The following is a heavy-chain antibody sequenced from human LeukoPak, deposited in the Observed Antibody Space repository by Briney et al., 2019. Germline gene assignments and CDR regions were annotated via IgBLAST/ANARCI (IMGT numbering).Heavy chain of an antibody. CDR3: AKGGYSSGYSIDY. Sequence: GGSLRLSCAASGLTFDDYAMHWVRQAPGKGLEWVSGISWNSGSIGYADSVKGRFTISRDNAKNSLYLQMNSLRAEDTALYYCAKGGYSSGYSIDYWGQGTLVTVSS. CDR2: ISWNSGSI. CDR1: GLTFDDYA. V-gene: IGHV3-9*01. D-gene: IGHD6-19*01. J-gene: IGHJ4*02.